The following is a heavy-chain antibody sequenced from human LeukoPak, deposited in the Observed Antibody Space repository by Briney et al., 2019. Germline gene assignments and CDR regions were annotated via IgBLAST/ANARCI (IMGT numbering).Heavy chain of an antibody. V-gene: IGHV3-7*01. CDR3: ARDVLGIVVVTATHFDY. CDR2: IKQDGSEI. Sequence: AGGSLRLSCAASGFTFSSYWMSWVRQAPGKGLEWVANIKQDGSEIYSVDSVKGRFTISGDNAKNSLYLQMNSLRAEDTAVYYCARDVLGIVVVTATHFDYWGQGTLVTVSS. J-gene: IGHJ4*02. D-gene: IGHD2-21*02. CDR1: GFTFSSYW.